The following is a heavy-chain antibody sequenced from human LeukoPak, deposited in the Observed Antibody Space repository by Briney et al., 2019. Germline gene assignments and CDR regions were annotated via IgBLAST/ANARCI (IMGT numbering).Heavy chain of an antibody. Sequence: PGGSLRLSCAASGFTFSGHWMSWVRQAPGKGLEWVANINQGGSDKYYVDSVKGRFTISRDNANNLLYLQMNSLRGEDTAVYYCTRDRSREEDDRGQGTLGSVSS. V-gene: IGHV3-7*01. CDR3: TRDRSREEDD. CDR1: GFTFSGHW. J-gene: IGHJ4*02. D-gene: IGHD6-6*01. CDR2: INQGGSDK.